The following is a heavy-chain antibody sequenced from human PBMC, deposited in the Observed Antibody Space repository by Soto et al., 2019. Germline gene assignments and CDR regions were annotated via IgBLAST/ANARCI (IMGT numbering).Heavy chain of an antibody. CDR3: AKDNGYDAATLDY. CDR1: ALTFSTYS. V-gene: IGHV3-21*01. D-gene: IGHD5-12*01. CDR2: ISSSSSSI. J-gene: IGHJ4*02. Sequence: GGSLRLSCAASALTFSTYSMYWVRQAPGKGLEWVSSISSSSSSIYYADSVRGRFTISRDNAKNSLYLQMNSLRAEDTAMYYCAKDNGYDAATLDYWGQGTLVTVST.